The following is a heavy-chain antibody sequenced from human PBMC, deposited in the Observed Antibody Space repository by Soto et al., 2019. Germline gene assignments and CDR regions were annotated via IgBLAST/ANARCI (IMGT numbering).Heavy chain of an antibody. CDR1: GGSISSSNW. CDR2: IYHSGST. V-gene: IGHV4-4*02. J-gene: IGHJ4*02. Sequence: QVQLQESGPGLVKPSGTLSHTCAVSGGSISSSNWWSWVRQPPGKGLEWIGEIYHSGSTNYNPSLKSRVTVPVDKSKNQFHLKLSSVTAADTAVYYCARDNPTYSSGWAFDYWGQGTLVTVSS. CDR3: ARDNPTYSSGWAFDY. D-gene: IGHD6-19*01.